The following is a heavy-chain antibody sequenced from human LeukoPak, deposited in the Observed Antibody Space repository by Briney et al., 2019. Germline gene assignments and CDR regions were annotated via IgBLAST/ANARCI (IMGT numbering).Heavy chain of an antibody. V-gene: IGHV4-38-2*01. Sequence: PSETLSLTCAVSGYSISSGYYWGWIRQPPGKGLEWIGSIYHSGSTYYNPSLKSRVTISVDTSKNQFSLKLSSVTAADTAVYCCASALIVVVPAASLGAFDIWGQGTMVTVSS. J-gene: IGHJ3*02. CDR2: IYHSGST. CDR3: ASALIVVVPAASLGAFDI. CDR1: GYSISSGYY. D-gene: IGHD2-2*01.